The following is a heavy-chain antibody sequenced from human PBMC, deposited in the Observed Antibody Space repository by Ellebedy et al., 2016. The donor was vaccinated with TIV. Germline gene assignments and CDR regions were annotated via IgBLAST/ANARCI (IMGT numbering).Heavy chain of an antibody. CDR1: GYTFTGYY. Sequence: ASVKVSXXASGYTFTGYYMHWVRQAPGQGLEWMGWMNPNSGNTGYAQKFQGRVTMTRNTSISTAYMELSSLRSEDTAVYYCARAKPRRVGYYFDYWGQGTLVTVSS. J-gene: IGHJ4*02. CDR2: MNPNSGNT. V-gene: IGHV1-8*02. D-gene: IGHD3-10*01. CDR3: ARAKPRRVGYYFDY.